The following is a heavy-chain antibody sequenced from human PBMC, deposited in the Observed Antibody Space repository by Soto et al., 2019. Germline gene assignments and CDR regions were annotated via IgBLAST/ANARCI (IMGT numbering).Heavy chain of an antibody. CDR2: ISYDGSNK. V-gene: IGHV3-30*18. CDR3: AKDVEGYDGGDY. CDR1: GFTFSSYG. J-gene: IGHJ4*02. Sequence: GGSLRLSCAASGFTFSSYGMHWVRQAPGKGLEWVAVISYDGSNKYYADSVKGRFTISRDNSKNTLYLQMNSLRAEDTAVYYCAKDVEGYDGGDYWGQGTLVTVSS. D-gene: IGHD5-12*01.